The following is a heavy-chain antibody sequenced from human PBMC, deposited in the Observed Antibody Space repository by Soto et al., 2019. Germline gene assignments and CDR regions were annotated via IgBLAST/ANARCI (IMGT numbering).Heavy chain of an antibody. Sequence: GGSLRLSCAASGFTFDDYAMHWVRQAPGKGLEWVSGISWNSGSIGYADSVKGRFTISRDNAKNSLYLQMNSLRAEDAAVYYCARAPGDFDWADGDAFDTWGQGTMVTVSS. CDR3: ARAPGDFDWADGDAFDT. CDR1: GFTFDDYA. CDR2: ISWNSGSI. J-gene: IGHJ3*02. D-gene: IGHD3-9*01. V-gene: IGHV3-9*01.